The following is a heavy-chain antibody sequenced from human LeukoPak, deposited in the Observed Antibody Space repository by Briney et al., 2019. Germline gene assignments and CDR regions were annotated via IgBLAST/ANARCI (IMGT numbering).Heavy chain of an antibody. CDR3: ARRPEAARREYFFDY. V-gene: IGHV5-51*01. Sequence: GESLKISCKGSGYNFAKSWIGWVRQMPGKGLEYMGIIYPGDSDTRYSPSFQGQVTFSADKSISTAYLQWSSLKASDTAIYYCARRPEAARREYFFDYWGQGTLATVSS. CDR2: IYPGDSDT. CDR1: GYNFAKSW. J-gene: IGHJ4*02. D-gene: IGHD6-6*01.